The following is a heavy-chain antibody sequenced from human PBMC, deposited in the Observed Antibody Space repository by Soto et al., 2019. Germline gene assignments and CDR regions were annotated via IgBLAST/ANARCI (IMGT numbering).Heavy chain of an antibody. Sequence: AGGSLRLSCAASGCTFISYAMSWVRQAPGKGLEWVSAISGSGSSTYYADSVKGRVTISRDNSKNTLYLQMNSLKTEEDTAVYYCTTEERPRNNKVPLVVFDTWGQGTMVTVSS. CDR1: GCTFISYA. CDR3: TTEERPRNNKVPLVVFDT. CDR2: ISGSGSST. J-gene: IGHJ3*02. D-gene: IGHD6-6*01. V-gene: IGHV3-23*01.